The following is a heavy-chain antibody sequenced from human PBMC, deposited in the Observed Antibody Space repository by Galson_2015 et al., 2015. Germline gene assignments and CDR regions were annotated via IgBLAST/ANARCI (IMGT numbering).Heavy chain of an antibody. CDR2: IIPIFGTA. D-gene: IGHD3-3*01. CDR3: ARDPTMTLRPRFDF. V-gene: IGHV1-69*13. Sequence: SVKVSCKASGGTFSSYAISWVRQAPGQGLEWMGGIIPIFGTANYAQKFQGRVTITADESTSTAYMELSRLRSEDTAVYYCARDPTMTLRPRFDFWGQGTLVTVSS. CDR1: GGTFSSYA. J-gene: IGHJ4*02.